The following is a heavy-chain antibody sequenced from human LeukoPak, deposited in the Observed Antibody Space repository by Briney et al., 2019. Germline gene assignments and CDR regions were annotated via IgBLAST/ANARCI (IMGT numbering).Heavy chain of an antibody. Sequence: SGTLSLTCAVSGGSISSSNWWSWVRQPPGKGLEWIGEIYHSGSTNYDPSLKSRVTISVDKSKNQFSLKLSSVTAADTAVYYCARGRDYYDSSGADAFDIWGQGTMVTVSS. CDR2: IYHSGST. J-gene: IGHJ3*02. CDR3: ARGRDYYDSSGADAFDI. V-gene: IGHV4-4*02. CDR1: GGSISSSNW. D-gene: IGHD3-22*01.